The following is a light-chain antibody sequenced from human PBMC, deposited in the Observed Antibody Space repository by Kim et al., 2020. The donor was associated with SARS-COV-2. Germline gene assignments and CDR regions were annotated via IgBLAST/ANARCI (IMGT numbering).Light chain of an antibody. J-gene: IGLJ3*02. V-gene: IGLV1-47*01. CDR3: AAWDDSLSGNWV. Sequence: QSVLTQPPSASGTPGQRVTISCSGSSSNIGSNYVYWYQQLPGTAPKLLIYRNNQRPLGVPDRFSGSKSGTSASLAISGLRSEDEADYYCAAWDDSLSGNWVFGGGTQLTVL. CDR2: RNN. CDR1: SSNIGSNY.